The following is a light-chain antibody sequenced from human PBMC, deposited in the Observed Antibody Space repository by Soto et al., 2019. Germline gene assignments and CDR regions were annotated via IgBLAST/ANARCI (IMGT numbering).Light chain of an antibody. J-gene: IGLJ1*01. CDR3: CSLTTSHTYV. V-gene: IGLV2-14*02. CDR1: SSNVGSYKL. Sequence: QSALTQPASVSGSPGQSITISCTGTSSNVGSYKLVSWYQQHPGKAPKLMIYHVTYRPSGVSNRYSGSKSGNSASLTISGLQADDEADYYCCSLTTSHTYVFGSGTKGTVL. CDR2: HVT.